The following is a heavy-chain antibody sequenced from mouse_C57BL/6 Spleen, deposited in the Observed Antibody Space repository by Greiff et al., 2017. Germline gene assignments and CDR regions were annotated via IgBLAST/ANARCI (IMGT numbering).Heavy chain of an antibody. CDR1: GYTFTSYW. V-gene: IGHV1-74*01. CDR2: IHPSDSDT. CDR3: AIYYYGSSH. Sequence: QVQLQQSGAELVKPGASVKVSCKASGYTFTSYWMHWVKQRPGKGLEWIGRIHPSDSDTNYNQKFKGKATLTVDKSSSTAYIQLSSLTSEDSAVYYCAIYYYGSSHWGQGTTRTVSS. D-gene: IGHD1-1*01. J-gene: IGHJ2*01.